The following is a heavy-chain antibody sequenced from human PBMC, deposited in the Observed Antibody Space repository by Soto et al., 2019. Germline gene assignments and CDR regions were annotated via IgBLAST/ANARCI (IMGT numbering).Heavy chain of an antibody. J-gene: IGHJ6*02. CDR3: ARDLSGKTYYYYGMDV. CDR2: IIPIFGTA. V-gene: IGHV1-69*06. D-gene: IGHD5-12*01. Sequence: QVQLVQSGAEVQKPGSSVKVSCKASGGTFSSYAISWVRQAPGQGLEWMGGIIPIFGTANYAQKFQGRVTITADKSTSTAYMELSSLRSEDTAVYYCARDLSGKTYYYYGMDVWGQGTTVTVSS. CDR1: GGTFSSYA.